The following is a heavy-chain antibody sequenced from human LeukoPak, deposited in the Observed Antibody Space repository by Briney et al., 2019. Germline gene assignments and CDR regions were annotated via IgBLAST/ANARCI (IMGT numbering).Heavy chain of an antibody. CDR2: IIPIFGTA. J-gene: IGHJ5*02. CDR3: ARVVLEQLVGDWFDP. CDR1: GGTFSSYA. V-gene: IGHV1-69*05. Sequence: SVKVSCKASGGTFSSYAISWVRQAPGQGLEWMGGIIPIFGTANYAQKFQGRVTMTRDTSISTAYMELSRLRSDDTAVYYCARVVLEQLVGDWFDPWGQGTLVSVSS. D-gene: IGHD6-6*01.